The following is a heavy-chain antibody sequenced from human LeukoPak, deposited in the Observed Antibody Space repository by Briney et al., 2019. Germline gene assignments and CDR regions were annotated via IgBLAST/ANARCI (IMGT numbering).Heavy chain of an antibody. CDR2: IRSDGSNK. Sequence: GGSLRLSCAASGFTFSSYGMHWVRQAPGKGLEWMAFIRSDGSNKYYADSVKGRFTISRDNSKNTLYLQMNSLRAEDTAVYYCARSEYSSSPIDYWGQGTLVTVSS. J-gene: IGHJ4*02. D-gene: IGHD6-6*01. CDR3: ARSEYSSSPIDY. V-gene: IGHV3-30*02. CDR1: GFTFSSYG.